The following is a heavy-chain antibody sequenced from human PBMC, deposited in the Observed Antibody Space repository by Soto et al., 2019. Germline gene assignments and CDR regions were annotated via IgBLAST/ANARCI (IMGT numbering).Heavy chain of an antibody. CDR1: GFSLSTSGVG. CDR2: IYWDDDK. V-gene: IGHV2-5*02. CDR3: AHTEAPAGFFDY. D-gene: IGHD6-13*01. J-gene: IGHJ4*02. Sequence: QITLKESGPTLVKPTQTLTLTCTFSGFSLSTSGVGVGWIRQPPGKGLEWLGRIYWDDDKRYSPSLKSRLTISQDTSKNQVVLTMPNLYTIDTNTYHCAHTEAPAGFFDYWGQGTLVTVSS.